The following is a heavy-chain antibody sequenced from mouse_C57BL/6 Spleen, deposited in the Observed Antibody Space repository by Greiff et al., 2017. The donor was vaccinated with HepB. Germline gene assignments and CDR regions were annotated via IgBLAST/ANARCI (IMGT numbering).Heavy chain of an antibody. CDR1: GYSFTDYN. D-gene: IGHD2-3*01. CDR3: ARSAGKSSMIPFDY. Sequence: EVQLVESGPELVKPGASVKISCKASGYSFTDYNMNWVKQSNGKSLEWIGVINPNYGTTSYNQKFKGKATLTVDQSSSTAYMQLNSLPSEDSAVYYCARSAGKSSMIPFDYWGQGTTLTVSS. J-gene: IGHJ2*01. V-gene: IGHV1-39*01. CDR2: INPNYGTT.